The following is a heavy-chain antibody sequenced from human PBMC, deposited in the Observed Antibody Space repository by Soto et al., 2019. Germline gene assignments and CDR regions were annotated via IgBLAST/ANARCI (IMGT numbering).Heavy chain of an antibody. J-gene: IGHJ3*02. CDR1: GGTLSDHG. D-gene: IGHD3-10*01. V-gene: IGHV1-69*06. Sequence: QVQLEQSGAEVKKPGSSVKISCKASGGTLSDHGVSWLRQAPGQGLDWVGGTIPVFNTANYAPKFQGRVTIAADKSTNIAYMELGSLRSDDTAFYYCARGVYGSGNYYTGPSAFDIWGQGTLVIVSS. CDR3: ARGVYGSGNYYTGPSAFDI. CDR2: TIPVFNTA.